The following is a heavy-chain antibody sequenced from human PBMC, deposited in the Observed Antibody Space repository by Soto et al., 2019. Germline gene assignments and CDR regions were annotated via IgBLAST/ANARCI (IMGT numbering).Heavy chain of an antibody. CDR3: ARDEYSSSSRWFDP. V-gene: IGHV3-21*01. J-gene: IGHJ5*02. CDR1: GFTFSSYS. D-gene: IGHD6-6*01. Sequence: GGSLRLSYAASGFTFSSYSMNWVRQAPGKGLEWVSSISSSSSYIYYADSVKGRFTISRDNAKNSLYLQMNSLRAEDTAVYYCARDEYSSSSRWFDPWGQGTLVTVSS. CDR2: ISSSSSYI.